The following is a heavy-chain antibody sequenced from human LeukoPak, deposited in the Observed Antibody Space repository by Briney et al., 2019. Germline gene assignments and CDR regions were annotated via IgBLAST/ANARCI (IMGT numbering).Heavy chain of an antibody. D-gene: IGHD3-3*01. CDR1: GGSISSYY. CDR3: AGGHRTFGVVARMDV. CDR2: IYYSGST. Sequence: SETLSLTCTVSGGSISSYYWSWIRQPPGKGLEWIGYIYYSGSTTYNPSLKSRVTISVDTSKNQLSLRLSSVTAADTAVYYCAGGHRTFGVVARMDVWGQGTTVTVSS. V-gene: IGHV4-59*01. J-gene: IGHJ6*02.